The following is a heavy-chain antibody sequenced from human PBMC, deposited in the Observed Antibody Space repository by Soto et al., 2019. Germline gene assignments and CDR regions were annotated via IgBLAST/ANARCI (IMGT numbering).Heavy chain of an antibody. CDR3: AKLVVPAATHFDAFDI. CDR2: ISWNSGSI. V-gene: IGHV3-9*01. J-gene: IGHJ3*02. Sequence: GGSLRLSCAASGFTFDDYAMHWVRQAPGKGLEWVSGISWNSGSIGYADSVKGRFTISRDNAKNSLYLQMNSLRAEDTALYYCAKLVVPAATHFDAFDIWGQGTMVTVSS. CDR1: GFTFDDYA. D-gene: IGHD2-2*01.